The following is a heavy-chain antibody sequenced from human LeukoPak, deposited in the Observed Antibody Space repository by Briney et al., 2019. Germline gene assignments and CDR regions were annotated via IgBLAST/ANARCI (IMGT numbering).Heavy chain of an antibody. V-gene: IGHV3-53*01. CDR2: LYSDGNT. D-gene: IGHD1-14*01. Sequence: PGGSLRLSCAASGFTVITNDMTWVRQAPGKGLEWVSVLYSDGNTKYADSVQGRFTISRDNYNNTLHPEINSRITDDTAVYYCSRGVEPLAANTLAYWGQGTLVTVSS. J-gene: IGHJ4*02. CDR3: SRGVEPLAANTLAY. CDR1: GFTVITND.